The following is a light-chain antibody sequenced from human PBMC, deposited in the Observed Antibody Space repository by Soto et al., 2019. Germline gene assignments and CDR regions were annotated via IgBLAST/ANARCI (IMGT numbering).Light chain of an antibody. Sequence: QSVLTQPPSVSAAPGQKVTISCSGIASKIGNNFVSWYQQLPGTAPXXLIXXXXKXXXXXXXXFSGSKSGTSATLAITGLXXXXXXXXYCGTWDTSVSASFGAGTQPTVL. CDR2: XXX. V-gene: IGLV1-51*01. CDR3: GTWDTSVSAS. CDR1: ASKIGNNF. J-gene: IGLJ7*01.